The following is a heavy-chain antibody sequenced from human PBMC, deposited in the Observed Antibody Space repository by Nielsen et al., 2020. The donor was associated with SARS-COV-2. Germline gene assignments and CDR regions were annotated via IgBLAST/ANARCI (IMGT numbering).Heavy chain of an antibody. J-gene: IGHJ6*03. V-gene: IGHV3-74*01. CDR2: INPSGSGT. Sequence: GGSLRLSCSASGFTFSSTWMDWVRQAPGQGLVWVSRINPSGSGTAYADSVKGRFAVSRDNAGNTVVLQIHSLRVEDTAVYYCVGGADFWSGTQRYYMDVWGKGTTVTVSS. D-gene: IGHD3-3*01. CDR1: GFTFSSTW. CDR3: VGGADFWSGTQRYYMDV.